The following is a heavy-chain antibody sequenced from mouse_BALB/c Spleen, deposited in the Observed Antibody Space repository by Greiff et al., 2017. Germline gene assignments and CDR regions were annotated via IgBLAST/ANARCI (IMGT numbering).Heavy chain of an antibody. CDR2: ISDGGSYT. CDR1: GFTFSDYY. J-gene: IGHJ4*01. Sequence: EVKVVESGGGLVKPGGSLKLSCAASGFTFSDYYMYWVRQTPEKRLEWVATISDGGSYTYYPDSVKGRFTISRDNAKNNLYLQMSSLKSEDTAMYYCARDQGLRLHAMDYWGQGTSVTVSS. V-gene: IGHV5-4*02. CDR3: ARDQGLRLHAMDY. D-gene: IGHD1-2*01.